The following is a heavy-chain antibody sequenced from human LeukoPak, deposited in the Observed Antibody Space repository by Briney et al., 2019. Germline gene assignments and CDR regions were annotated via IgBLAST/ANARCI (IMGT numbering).Heavy chain of an antibody. CDR1: GYTFTGYY. CDR3: ARERLRGYDYVWGSYRSPLPDY. J-gene: IGHJ4*02. D-gene: IGHD3-16*02. Sequence: ASVKVSCKASGYTFTGYYMHWVRQAPGQGLEWMGIINPSGGSTSYAQKFQGRVTMTRDTSTSTVYMELSSLRSEDTAVYYCARERLRGYDYVWGSYRSPLPDYWGQGTLVTVSS. V-gene: IGHV1-46*01. CDR2: INPSGGST.